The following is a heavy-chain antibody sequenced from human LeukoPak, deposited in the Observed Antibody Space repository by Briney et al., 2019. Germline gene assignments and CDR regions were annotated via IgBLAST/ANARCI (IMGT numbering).Heavy chain of an antibody. Sequence: GGPPRLSCAAAGFTFSSYAMHWVRQAPGKGLEWVAVISYDGSNKYYADSVKGRFTISRDNSNNKLHLQMHSVRVEDTAIYYCARDQNWEEAYWGQGILVTVSS. CDR2: ISYDGSNK. CDR3: ARDQNWEEAY. CDR1: GFTFSSYA. D-gene: IGHD7-27*01. V-gene: IGHV3-30*04. J-gene: IGHJ4*02.